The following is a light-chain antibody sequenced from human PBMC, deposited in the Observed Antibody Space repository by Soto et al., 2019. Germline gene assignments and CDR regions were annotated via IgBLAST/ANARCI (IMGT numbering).Light chain of an antibody. V-gene: IGKV3-11*01. CDR2: DAS. Sequence: EIVLTQSPATLSLSPGERATLSCRASQSVSSYLAWYQQKVGQAPRLLIYDASNRATGIPARFSGSESGTDFTLTISSLEPEDFAVYYCQQRSNWPLTFGGGTKVEIK. CDR3: QQRSNWPLT. J-gene: IGKJ4*01. CDR1: QSVSSY.